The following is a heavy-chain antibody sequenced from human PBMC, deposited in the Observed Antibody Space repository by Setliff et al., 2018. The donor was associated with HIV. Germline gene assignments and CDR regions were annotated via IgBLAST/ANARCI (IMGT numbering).Heavy chain of an antibody. V-gene: IGHV3-7*03. CDR3: VRVAYEYIYGYNNYYYMDV. Sequence: GGSLRLSCGASGFRFSDYWMTWVRQAPGRGLESVANIKQDGSEKFYVDSVKGRFTISRDNAKNSLSLQMNSLGADDTAVYYCVRVAYEYIYGYNNYYYMDVWGKGTTVTVSS. D-gene: IGHD5-18*01. CDR2: IKQDGSEK. CDR1: GFRFSDYW. J-gene: IGHJ6*03.